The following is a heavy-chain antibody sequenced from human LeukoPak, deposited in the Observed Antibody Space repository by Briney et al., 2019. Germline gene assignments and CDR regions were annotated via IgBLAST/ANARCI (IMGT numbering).Heavy chain of an antibody. J-gene: IGHJ4*02. CDR2: IYPGDSDT. Sequence: GASLQISCKGSGCLFTSYWIGWGRQMPGKGLEWMGIIYPGDSDTRYSPSFQGQVTISADKSISTAYLQWSSLKASHTAMYYCATSRTGYSPNYWGQGTLVTVSS. CDR1: GCLFTSYW. V-gene: IGHV5-51*01. D-gene: IGHD3-9*01. CDR3: ATSRTGYSPNY.